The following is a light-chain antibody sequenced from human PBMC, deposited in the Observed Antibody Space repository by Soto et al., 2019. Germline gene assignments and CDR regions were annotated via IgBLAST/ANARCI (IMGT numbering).Light chain of an antibody. Sequence: QSALTQPASVSGSPGQSITISCTGTISDVGAYNYVSWYQQHPGKAPKLMIFDVSNRPSGVSNRFSGSKSGNTASLTISGLQAEDEADYYCSSYTTATTRVFGGGTKLTVL. CDR1: ISDVGAYNY. V-gene: IGLV2-14*01. CDR2: DVS. CDR3: SSYTTATTRV. J-gene: IGLJ3*02.